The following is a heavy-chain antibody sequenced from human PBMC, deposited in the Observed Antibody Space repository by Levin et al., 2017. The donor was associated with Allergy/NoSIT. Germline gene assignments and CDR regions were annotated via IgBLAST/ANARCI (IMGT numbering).Heavy chain of an antibody. D-gene: IGHD1-1*01. J-gene: IGHJ6*03. CDR3: ARRGTRDYYYYMDV. CDR2: IYPGDSDT. Sequence: GGSLRLSCQGSGYSFTSYWIGWVRQMPGKGLEWMGIIYPGDSDTRYSPSFQGQVTISADKSISTAYLQWSSLKASDTAFYYCARRGTRDYYYYMDVWGKGTTVTVSS. CDR1: GYSFTSYW. V-gene: IGHV5-51*01.